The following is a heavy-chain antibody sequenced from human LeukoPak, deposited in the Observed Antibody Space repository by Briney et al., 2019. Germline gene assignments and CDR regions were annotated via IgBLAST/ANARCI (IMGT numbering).Heavy chain of an antibody. CDR1: GYTFTSYA. Sequence: ASVKVSCKASGYTFTSYAMNWVRQAPEQGLEWMGWINTNTGNPTYAQGFTGRFVFSLDTSVSTAYLQISSLKAEDTAVYYCATQTDNYYYYGMDVWGQGTTVTVSS. CDR3: ATQTDNYYYYGMDV. J-gene: IGHJ6*02. V-gene: IGHV7-4-1*02. CDR2: INTNTGNP. D-gene: IGHD2-15*01.